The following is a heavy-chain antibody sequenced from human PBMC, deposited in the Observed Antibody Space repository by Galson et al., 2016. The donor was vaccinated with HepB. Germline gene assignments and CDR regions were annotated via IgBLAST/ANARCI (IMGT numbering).Heavy chain of an antibody. CDR3: ARAPLWGLARFDL. Sequence: SVKVSCKASGYTLTSYYMHWVRQAPGQGLEWMGVNSPTGGTTTYAQRFQGRITITRDRSTSTVYMEMSSLRSEDTALYYCARAPLWGLARFDLWGQGTLVTVAT. D-gene: IGHD2-21*02. CDR2: NSPTGGTT. V-gene: IGHV1-46*01. CDR1: GYTLTSYY. J-gene: IGHJ5*02.